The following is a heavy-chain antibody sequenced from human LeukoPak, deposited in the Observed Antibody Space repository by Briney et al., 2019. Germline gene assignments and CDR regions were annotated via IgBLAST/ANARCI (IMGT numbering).Heavy chain of an antibody. CDR2: ISSSSSYI. V-gene: IGHV3-21*01. Sequence: GGSLRLSCAASGFTFSSYSMNWVRQAPGKGLEWVSSISSSSSYIYYADSVKGRFTISRDNAKNSLYLQMNSLRAEDTAVYYCARQWFSTIFGVVTTHDAFDIWGQGTMATVSS. CDR3: ARQWFSTIFGVVTTHDAFDI. CDR1: GFTFSSYS. D-gene: IGHD3-3*01. J-gene: IGHJ3*02.